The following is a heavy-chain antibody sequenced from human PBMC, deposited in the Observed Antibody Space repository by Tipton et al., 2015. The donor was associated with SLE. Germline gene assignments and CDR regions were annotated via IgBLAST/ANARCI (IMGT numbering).Heavy chain of an antibody. CDR1: GYTFTGYY. CDR3: ARSPLLVPAAIISYFDY. J-gene: IGHJ4*02. D-gene: IGHD2-2*02. Sequence: VQLVQSGAEVKKPGASVKVSCKASGYTFTGYYMHWVRQAPGQGLEWMGRINPNSGDTNYAQNFHGRVTMTGDTSISTAYMELRSLRSDDTAVYFCARSPLLVPAAIISYFDYWGQGTLVTVSS. V-gene: IGHV1-2*06. CDR2: INPNSGDT.